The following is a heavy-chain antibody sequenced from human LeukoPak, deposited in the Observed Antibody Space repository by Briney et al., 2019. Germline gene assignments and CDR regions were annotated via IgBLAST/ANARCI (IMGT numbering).Heavy chain of an antibody. J-gene: IGHJ6*04. D-gene: IGHD3-10*02. CDR3: VELGITMIGGV. V-gene: IGHV3-48*03. CDR2: ISSSGSTI. CDR1: GFTFSSYE. Sequence: PGGSLRLSCAASGFTFSSYEMNWVRQAPGKGLEWVSYISSSGSTIYYADSVKFRFTISTDNAKNSLYLQMNSLRVEDTAVYYCVELGITMIGGVWGKGTTVTISS.